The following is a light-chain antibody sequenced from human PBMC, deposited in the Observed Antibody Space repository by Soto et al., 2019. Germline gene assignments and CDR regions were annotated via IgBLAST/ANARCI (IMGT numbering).Light chain of an antibody. Sequence: EVVLTQSPAALSLSPGERATLSCKTSQTVSTYLGCYQHKPGQAPRLLIYDASISAAGIPARLIVRGSVTDFTLTISGPEPEYSAVYHCQQRVIWPPTFGQGTRLE. J-gene: IGKJ2*01. V-gene: IGKV3-11*01. CDR3: QQRVIWPPT. CDR2: DAS. CDR1: QTVSTY.